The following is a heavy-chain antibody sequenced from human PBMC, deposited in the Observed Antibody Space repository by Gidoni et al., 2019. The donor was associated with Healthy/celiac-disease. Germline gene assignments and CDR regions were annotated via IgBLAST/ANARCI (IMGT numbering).Heavy chain of an antibody. CDR3: ARDSRSSTSPLNAFDI. CDR1: GFTFSSSS. D-gene: IGHD2-2*01. V-gene: IGHV3-21*01. Sequence: EVQLVESGGGLVKPGGSLRLSCAASGFTFSSSSMNWVRQAPGKGLEWVSSISSSSSYIYYADSVKGRFTISRDNAKNSLYLQMNSLRAEDTAVYYCARDSRSSTSPLNAFDIWGQGTMVTVSS. CDR2: ISSSSSYI. J-gene: IGHJ3*02.